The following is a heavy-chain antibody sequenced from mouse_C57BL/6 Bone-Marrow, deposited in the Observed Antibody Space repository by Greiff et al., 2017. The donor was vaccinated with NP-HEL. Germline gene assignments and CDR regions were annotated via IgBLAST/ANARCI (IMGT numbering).Heavy chain of an antibody. CDR2: IRSKSNNYAT. J-gene: IGHJ4*01. CDR1: GFSFNTYA. V-gene: IGHV10-1*01. CDR3: VRQGVYDGYYPRLDY. D-gene: IGHD2-3*01. Sequence: EVHLVESGGGLVQPKGSLKLSCAASGFSFNTYAMNWVRQAPGKGLEWVARIRSKSNNYATYYADSVKDRFTISRDDSESMRYLQMNNLKTEDTAMYYCVRQGVYDGYYPRLDYWGQGTSVTVSS.